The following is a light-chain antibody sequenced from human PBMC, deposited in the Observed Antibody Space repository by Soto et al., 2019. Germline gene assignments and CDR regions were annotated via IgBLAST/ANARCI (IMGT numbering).Light chain of an antibody. J-gene: IGLJ1*01. CDR1: SSNIGSNT. CDR2: SNN. V-gene: IGLV1-44*01. Sequence: QSVLTQPPSASGTPGQRVTISCSGSSSNIGSNTVNWYQQLPGTAPKLLIYSNNQRPSGVPDRFSGSKSGTSASLAISGLQSEDEVDYYCEAWDDSLNGFYVFGTGTKVTVL. CDR3: EAWDDSLNGFYV.